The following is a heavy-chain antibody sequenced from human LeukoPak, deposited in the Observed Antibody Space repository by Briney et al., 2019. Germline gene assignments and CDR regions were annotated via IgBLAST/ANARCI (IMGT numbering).Heavy chain of an antibody. Sequence: SETLSLTCTVSGGSINSGDYYWSWIRQPPGKGLEWIGYTYYSGSTYYNPSLKSRVTISVDTSKNQFSLKLSSVTAADTAVYYCATIDFWSGYYYFDYWGQGTLVTVSS. V-gene: IGHV4-30-4*01. CDR3: ATIDFWSGYYYFDY. J-gene: IGHJ4*02. CDR1: GGSINSGDYY. D-gene: IGHD3-3*01. CDR2: TYYSGST.